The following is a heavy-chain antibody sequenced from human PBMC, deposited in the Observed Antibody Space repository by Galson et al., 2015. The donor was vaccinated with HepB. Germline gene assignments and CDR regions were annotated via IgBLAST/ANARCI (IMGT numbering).Heavy chain of an antibody. J-gene: IGHJ6*02. D-gene: IGHD2-2*01. V-gene: IGHV1-3*01. CDR3: SSAVPDYYYYYGMDV. CDR1: GYTFTSYA. Sequence: SVKVSCKASGYTFTSYAMHWVRQAPGQRLEWMGWINAGNGNTKYSQKFQGRVTITRDTSASTAYMELSSLRSEDTAVYYCSSAVPDYYYYYGMDVWGQGTTVTVSS. CDR2: INAGNGNT.